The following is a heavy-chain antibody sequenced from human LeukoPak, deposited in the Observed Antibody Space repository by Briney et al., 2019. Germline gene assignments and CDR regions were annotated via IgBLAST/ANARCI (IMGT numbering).Heavy chain of an antibody. CDR1: GFTFSTYW. V-gene: IGHV3-74*01. Sequence: GGSLRLSCAASGFTFSTYWMHWVRQAPGKGLVWVSHINSDVRSTSYADSVKGRFTISRDNSKNTLYLQMNSLRAEDTAVYYCAKDDFYLQETIFGVVTQGGPFDYWGQGTLVTVSS. CDR3: AKDDFYLQETIFGVVTQGGPFDY. CDR2: INSDVRST. D-gene: IGHD3-3*01. J-gene: IGHJ4*02.